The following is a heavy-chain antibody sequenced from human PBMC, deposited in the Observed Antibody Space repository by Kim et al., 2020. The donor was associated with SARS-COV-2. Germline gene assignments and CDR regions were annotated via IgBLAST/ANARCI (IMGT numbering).Heavy chain of an antibody. CDR3: AREYSSGWYGYYYDGMDV. J-gene: IGHJ6*02. Sequence: SETLSRTCAVSGGSISSSNWWSWVRQPPGKGLEWIGESYHSGGTNYNPSLKSRVTISVDKSKNQFSLKLSSVTAADTAVYYCAREYSSGWYGYYYDGMDVWGQGTTVTVSS. V-gene: IGHV4-4*02. D-gene: IGHD6-19*01. CDR2: SYHSGGT. CDR1: GGSISSSNW.